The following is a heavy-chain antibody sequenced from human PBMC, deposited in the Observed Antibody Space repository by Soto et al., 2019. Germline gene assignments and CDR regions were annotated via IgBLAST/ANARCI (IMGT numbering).Heavy chain of an antibody. V-gene: IGHV3-23*01. J-gene: IGHJ3*02. CDR3: AKDIRLRFGESPTPDAFDI. CDR1: GFTFSSYA. Sequence: GGSLRLSCAASGFTFSSYAMSWVRQAPGKGLEWVSVISGSGAGAYYADSVKGRFTISRDNSKNTLYLQMNSLRAEDTAVYYCAKDIRLRFGESPTPDAFDIWGQGTLVTVSS. CDR2: ISGSGAGA. D-gene: IGHD3-10*01.